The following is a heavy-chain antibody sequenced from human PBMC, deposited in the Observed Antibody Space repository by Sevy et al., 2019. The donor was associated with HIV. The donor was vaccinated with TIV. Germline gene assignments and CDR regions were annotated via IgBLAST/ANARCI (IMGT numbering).Heavy chain of an antibody. J-gene: IGHJ5*02. CDR2: IYSGGST. CDR1: GFTVSSNY. CDR3: AREGNSSGYYWFDP. V-gene: IGHV3-53*01. D-gene: IGHD3-22*01. Sequence: GGSLRLSCAASGFTVSSNYMSWVRQAPGKGLEWVSVIYSGGSTYYADTVKGRFTISRDNTKNTLYLQINSLRAEDTAVYYCAREGNSSGYYWFDPWGQGTLVTVSS.